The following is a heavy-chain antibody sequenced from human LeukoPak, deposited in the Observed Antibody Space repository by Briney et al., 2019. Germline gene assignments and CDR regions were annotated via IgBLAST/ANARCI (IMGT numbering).Heavy chain of an antibody. CDR1: GFRFSNYG. CDR3: AREEWELLRYYYYYMDV. Sequence: GGTLRLSCVASGFRFSNYGMNWVRQAPGKGLEWVANIKQDGSEEYYVDSVKGRFTISRDNAKNSLYLQMNSLRAEDTAVYYCAREEWELLRYYYYYMDVWGKGTTVTVSS. CDR2: IKQDGSEE. V-gene: IGHV3-7*01. D-gene: IGHD1-26*01. J-gene: IGHJ6*03.